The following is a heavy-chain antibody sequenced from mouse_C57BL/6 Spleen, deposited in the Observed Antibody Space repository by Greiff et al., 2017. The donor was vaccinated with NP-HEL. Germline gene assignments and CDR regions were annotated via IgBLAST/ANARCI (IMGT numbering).Heavy chain of an antibody. V-gene: IGHV1-69*01. Sequence: QVQLQQPGAELVMPGASVKLSCKASGYTFTSYWMHWVKQRPGHGLEWIGEIDPSDSYTNYNQKFKGKSTLTVDKSSSTAYMQLSSLTSEDSAVYHCALPYYGSSPWFAYWGQGTLVTVSA. CDR3: ALPYYGSSPWFAY. J-gene: IGHJ3*01. D-gene: IGHD1-1*01. CDR1: GYTFTSYW. CDR2: IDPSDSYT.